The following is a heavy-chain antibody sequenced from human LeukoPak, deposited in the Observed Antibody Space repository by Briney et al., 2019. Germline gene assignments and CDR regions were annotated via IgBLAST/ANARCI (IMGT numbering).Heavy chain of an antibody. CDR2: INPDGTTT. V-gene: IGHV3-74*01. CDR3: ARAATGTSRDY. CDR1: GFTFSTYW. Sequence: GGSLRLSCAASGFTFSTYWMHWVRQAPGKGLVWVSRINPDGTTTSYADSVKGRFTISRDNAKDTVYLQMNSLRTGDTAVYYCARAATGTSRDYWGQGTLITVSS. J-gene: IGHJ4*02. D-gene: IGHD6-13*01.